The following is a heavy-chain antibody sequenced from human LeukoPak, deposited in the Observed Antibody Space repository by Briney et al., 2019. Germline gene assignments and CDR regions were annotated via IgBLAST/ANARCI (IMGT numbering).Heavy chain of an antibody. CDR3: ARIMTQQMVFDY. D-gene: IGHD6-13*01. V-gene: IGHV3-21*01. Sequence: GGSLRLSCATSGFTFSDHYMDWVRQAPGKGLEWVSFISSSSSYIYYADSVKGRFTISRDNAKNSLYLQMNSLRAEDTAVYYCARIMTQQMVFDYWGQGTLVTVSS. CDR2: ISSSSSYI. CDR1: GFTFSDHY. J-gene: IGHJ4*02.